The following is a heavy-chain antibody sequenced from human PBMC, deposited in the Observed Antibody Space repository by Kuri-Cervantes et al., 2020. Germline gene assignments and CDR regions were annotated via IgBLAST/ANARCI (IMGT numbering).Heavy chain of an antibody. CDR3: AREPALTGYFY. D-gene: IGHD3-9*01. V-gene: IGHV3-11*04. Sequence: GESLKISCAASGFTFSDYYMSWIRQAPGKGLEWVSYISSSGSTIYYADSVKGRFTISRDNAKNSLYLQMNSLRAEDTAVYYYAREPALTGYFYWGQGTLVTVSS. CDR1: GFTFSDYY. CDR2: ISSSGSTI. J-gene: IGHJ4*02.